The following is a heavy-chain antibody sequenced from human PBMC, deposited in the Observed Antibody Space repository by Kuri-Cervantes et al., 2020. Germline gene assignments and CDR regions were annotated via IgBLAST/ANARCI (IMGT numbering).Heavy chain of an antibody. CDR1: GFTFSDYY. D-gene: IGHD6-6*01. CDR3: ARAGAARIKLDY. V-gene: IGHV3-11*04. J-gene: IGHJ4*02. CDR2: ISSSGSTI. Sequence: GESLKISCAASGFTFSDYYMSWIRQAPGKGLEWVSYISSSGSTIYYADSVKGRFTISRDNAKNSLYLQMNSLRAEDTAVYYCARAGAARIKLDYWGQGTLVTVSS.